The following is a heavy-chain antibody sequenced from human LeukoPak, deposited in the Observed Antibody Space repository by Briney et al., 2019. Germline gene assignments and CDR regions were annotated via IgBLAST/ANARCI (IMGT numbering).Heavy chain of an antibody. Sequence: GGSLRVSCAASGFTVSSNYMSWVRQAPGNGLEWVSVIYSGGSTYYADSVKGRFTISRDNSKNTLYLQMNSLRAEDTAVYYCASRYYYDTRDYWGQGTLVTVSS. CDR3: ASRYYYDTRDY. J-gene: IGHJ4*02. CDR2: IYSGGST. V-gene: IGHV3-66*01. D-gene: IGHD3-22*01. CDR1: GFTVSSNY.